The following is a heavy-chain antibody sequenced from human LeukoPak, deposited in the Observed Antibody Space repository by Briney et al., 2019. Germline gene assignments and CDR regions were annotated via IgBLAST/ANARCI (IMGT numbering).Heavy chain of an antibody. Sequence: SGGSLRLSCAASGLTFSSYAMHRVRQAPGKGLEWVAILSYDGSNKYYADSVKGRFIISRDNSNNTLYLQMNSLRAEDTAVYYCASTPFIWYSSGWTDAFDIWGQGTMVTVSS. V-gene: IGHV3-30-3*01. CDR1: GLTFSSYA. CDR3: ASTPFIWYSSGWTDAFDI. D-gene: IGHD6-19*01. J-gene: IGHJ3*02. CDR2: LSYDGSNK.